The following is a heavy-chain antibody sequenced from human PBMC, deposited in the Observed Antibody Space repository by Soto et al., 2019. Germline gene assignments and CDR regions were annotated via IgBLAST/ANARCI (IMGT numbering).Heavy chain of an antibody. J-gene: IGHJ4*02. CDR1: GYSFINYA. D-gene: IGHD6-13*01. Sequence: ASVKVSCKASGYSFINYAIYWVRQAPGQRLEWMGRINIGDGNTKYSQRFQGRVTITRDTSASTAYMDLSSLTSDDTAVYFCVRGASSSWTSLDYWGQGTLVSVS. V-gene: IGHV1-3*04. CDR2: INIGDGNT. CDR3: VRGASSSWTSLDY.